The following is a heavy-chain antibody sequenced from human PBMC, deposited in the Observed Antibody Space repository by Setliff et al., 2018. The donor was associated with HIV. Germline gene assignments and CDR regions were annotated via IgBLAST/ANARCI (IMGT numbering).Heavy chain of an antibody. CDR1: SGSVNNYW. CDR2: IYYSGSN. Sequence: PSETLSLTCNVSSGSVNNYWWTWIRQPPGKGREWIGYIYYSGSNYYNPYLKSRVTISVDTSKNQFSLMLSSMTAADTAVYYCARLGDYDSSGYSWFDYWGQGTLVTVSS. CDR3: ARLGDYDSSGYSWFDY. D-gene: IGHD3-22*01. J-gene: IGHJ4*02. V-gene: IGHV4-59*02.